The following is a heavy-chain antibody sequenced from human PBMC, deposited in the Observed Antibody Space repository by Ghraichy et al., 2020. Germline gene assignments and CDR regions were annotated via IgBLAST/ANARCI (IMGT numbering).Heavy chain of an antibody. J-gene: IGHJ4*02. CDR3: VKDPPWFGVFQDDS. CDR1: GFTFSDYA. D-gene: IGHD3-10*01. CDR2: ISHTGGTT. V-gene: IGHV3-64D*09. Sequence: GGSLRLSCSASGFTFSDYAMQWVRQAPGKGLEYVSAISHTGGTTYYADSVKGRFTISRDNSKNTLYLQMTSLIPEDTALYYCVKDPPWFGVFQDDSWGQGTLVTVSS.